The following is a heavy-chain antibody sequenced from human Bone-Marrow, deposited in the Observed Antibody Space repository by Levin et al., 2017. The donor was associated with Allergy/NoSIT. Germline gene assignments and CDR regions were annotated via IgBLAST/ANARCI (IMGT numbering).Heavy chain of an antibody. D-gene: IGHD4-17*01. CDR3: ARGLMTTAKNWFHP. J-gene: IGHJ5*02. V-gene: IGHV3-20*01. Sequence: GGSLRLSCAASGFTFDDYGMSWVRQAPGKGLEWVSGINWNGDSADYADSVKGRFTISRDNAKHSLYLQMNSLRAEDTAVYHCARGLMTTAKNWFHPWGQGSLVTVSS. CDR2: INWNGDSA. CDR1: GFTFDDYG.